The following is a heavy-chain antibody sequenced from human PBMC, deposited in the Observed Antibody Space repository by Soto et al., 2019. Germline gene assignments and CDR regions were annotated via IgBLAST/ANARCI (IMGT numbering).Heavy chain of an antibody. CDR1: GGSFSGYY. V-gene: IGHV4-34*01. CDR3: ARDRVAEAATRPNWFDP. D-gene: IGHD2-15*01. Sequence: QVQLQQWGAGLLKPSETLSLTCAVYGGSFSGYYWSWIRQPPGKGLEWIGEINHSGSTNYNPSLKRRATISGDTSKNQFSLKLTSVTAADTAVYYCARDRVAEAATRPNWFDPWGQGTLVTVSS. CDR2: INHSGST. J-gene: IGHJ5*02.